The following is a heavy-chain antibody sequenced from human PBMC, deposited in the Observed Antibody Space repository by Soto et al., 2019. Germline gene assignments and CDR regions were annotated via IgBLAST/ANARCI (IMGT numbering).Heavy chain of an antibody. J-gene: IGHJ5*02. Sequence: SETLSLTCTVSGGSISSGDYYWNWIRQPPGKGLEWIGYIYYTGTTKYNPSLKSRATLSVDTAKNRFSLNLTSLTAAVTAVYYCARGDWFHPWGQGTLVTVSS. CDR3: ARGDWFHP. V-gene: IGHV4-30-4*01. CDR1: GGSISSGDYY. CDR2: IYYTGTT.